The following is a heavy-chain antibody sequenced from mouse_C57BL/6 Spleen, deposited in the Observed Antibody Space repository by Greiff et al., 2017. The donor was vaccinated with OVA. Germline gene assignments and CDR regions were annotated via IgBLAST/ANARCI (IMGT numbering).Heavy chain of an antibody. V-gene: IGHV1-53*01. D-gene: IGHD1-1*01. CDR2: INPSNGGT. CDR1: GYTFTSYW. J-gene: IGHJ3*01. Sequence: QVQLQQPGTELVKPGASVKLSCKASGYTFTSYWMHWVKQRPGQGLEWIGNINPSNGGTNYNEKFKSKATLTVDQYSSTAYMQLSSLTSEDSAVYYSARENYYGSSPWFAYWGQGTLVTVSA. CDR3: ARENYYGSSPWFAY.